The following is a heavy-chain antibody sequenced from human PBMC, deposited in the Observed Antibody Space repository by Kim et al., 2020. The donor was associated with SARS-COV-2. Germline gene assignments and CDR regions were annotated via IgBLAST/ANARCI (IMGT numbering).Heavy chain of an antibody. D-gene: IGHD5-18*01. V-gene: IGHV3-20*04. J-gene: IGHJ6*02. CDR2: LDWNGDNT. CDR3: ARDTHTGGMDV. CDR1: GFTFDDYG. Sequence: GGSLRLSCAASGFTFDDYGMSWVRQTPGKGLEWVSGLDWNGDNTGYVDSVKGRFTISRDNGMNSLYLQMNSLRAEDTALYYCARDTHTGGMDVWGQGTAVTVSS.